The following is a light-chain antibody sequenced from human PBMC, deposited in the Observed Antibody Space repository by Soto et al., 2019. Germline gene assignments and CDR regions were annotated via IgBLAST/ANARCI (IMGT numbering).Light chain of an antibody. J-gene: IGLJ1*01. CDR2: EDN. V-gene: IGLV2-23*01. Sequence: QSVLTQPASVSGSPGQSITISCTGTSSDVGSYKLLSWYQQYPGKAPQLIIYEDNQRPTGVSNRFSGSKSGNTASLTISELQAEDEANYYCCSYAGSTTFIFGTGTKLTVL. CDR3: CSYAGSTTFI. CDR1: SSDVGSYKL.